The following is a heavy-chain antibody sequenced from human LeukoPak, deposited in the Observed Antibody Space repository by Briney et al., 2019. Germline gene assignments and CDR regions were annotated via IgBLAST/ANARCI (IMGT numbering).Heavy chain of an antibody. CDR2: IYYSGST. CDR1: GGSISSYY. D-gene: IGHD3-10*01. V-gene: IGHV4-59*01. J-gene: IGHJ4*02. Sequence: SETLSLTCTVSGGSISSYYWSWIRQPPGKGLEWIGYIYYSGSTNYNPSLKSRVTISVDTSKNQFSLKLSSVTAADTAVYYCAATKRALWFGELLGSDYFDYWGQGTLVTVSS. CDR3: AATKRALWFGELLGSDYFDY.